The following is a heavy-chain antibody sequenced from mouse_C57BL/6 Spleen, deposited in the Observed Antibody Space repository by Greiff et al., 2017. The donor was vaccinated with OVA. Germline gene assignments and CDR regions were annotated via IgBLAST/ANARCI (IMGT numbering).Heavy chain of an antibody. CDR2: INPNNGGT. J-gene: IGHJ2*01. Sequence: EVQLQQSGPELVKPGASVKMSCKASGYTFTDSNMHWVKQSHGKSLEWIGYINPNNGGTSYNQKFKGKATLTVNKSSSTAYMELRSLTSEYSAVYYCARDVTPYYFDCWGNGTTLSVSS. CDR3: ARDVTPYYFDC. CDR1: GYTFTDSN. V-gene: IGHV1-22*01. D-gene: IGHD2-13*01.